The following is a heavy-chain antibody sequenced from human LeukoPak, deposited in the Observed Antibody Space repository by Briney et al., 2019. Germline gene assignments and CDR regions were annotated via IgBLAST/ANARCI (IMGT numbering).Heavy chain of an antibody. CDR2: IIPIFGTA. J-gene: IGHJ3*02. Sequence: SVNVSCKASGGTFSSYAISWVRQAPGQGLEWMGGIIPIFGTANYAQKFQGRVTITTDESTSTAYMELSSLRSEDTAVYYCARDSTYSSSFPAFDIWGQGTMVTVSS. CDR1: GGTFSSYA. D-gene: IGHD6-6*01. V-gene: IGHV1-69*05. CDR3: ARDSTYSSSFPAFDI.